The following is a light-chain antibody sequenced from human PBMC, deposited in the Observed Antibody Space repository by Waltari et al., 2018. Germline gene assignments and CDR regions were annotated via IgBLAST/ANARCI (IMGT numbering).Light chain of an antibody. V-gene: IGLV3-25*03. CDR2: KDR. CDR1: ALPKKS. Sequence: SYELTQSPSVALSPGQTARLTCSGDALPKKSDYWYQKKPGQAPDLIIFKDRERPSGIPERFSGSTSGTTVTLTITGVQAEDEADYYCLSPETRGSWVFGGGTKLTVL. CDR3: LSPETRGSWV. J-gene: IGLJ2*01.